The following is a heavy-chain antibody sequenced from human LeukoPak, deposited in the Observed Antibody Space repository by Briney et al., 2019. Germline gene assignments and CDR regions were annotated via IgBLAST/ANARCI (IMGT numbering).Heavy chain of an antibody. D-gene: IGHD2-2*01. CDR3: ARDSRYCSSTICYFPWFDP. CDR2: INIYGGNP. J-gene: IGHJ5*02. V-gene: IGHV1-18*01. CDR1: GYTFTIQG. Sequence: GSAGTVSCTASGYTFTIQGISWVRQAPAQGLEWMGWINIYGGNPNYAQKLQDRVTMTTDTSTSTAYMELSSLRSDDTAVYYCARDSRYCSSTICYFPWFDPWGQGTLVTVSS.